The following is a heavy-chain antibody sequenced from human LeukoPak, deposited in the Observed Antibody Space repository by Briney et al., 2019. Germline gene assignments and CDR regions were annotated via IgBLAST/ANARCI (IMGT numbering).Heavy chain of an antibody. D-gene: IGHD3-10*01. CDR3: ARRRVGSGNSMPRAFDI. J-gene: IGHJ3*02. Sequence: SETLSLTCTVSGGSISSSSYYWGWIRQPPGKGLEWIGSIFFSGSTYYNPSLKRRVSTSVDTSKNQFSLKLSSVTAPDTAVYYCARRRVGSGNSMPRAFDIWGQGTMVTVSS. CDR2: IFFSGST. CDR1: GGSISSSSYY. V-gene: IGHV4-39*01.